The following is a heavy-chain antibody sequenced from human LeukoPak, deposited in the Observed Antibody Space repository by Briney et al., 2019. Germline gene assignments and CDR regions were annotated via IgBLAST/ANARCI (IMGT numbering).Heavy chain of an antibody. J-gene: IGHJ4*02. V-gene: IGHV3-30-3*01. CDR2: VLSDGSNQ. D-gene: IGHD2-15*01. Sequence: GGSLRLSCAASGFTFSSYWMSWVRQAPGKGLEWVAVVLSDGSNQYYADSVKGRFTISRDNSKDTLSLQMNYLRTEDTAIYYCARDRCSSGSCYSVFGYWGQGTLVTVSS. CDR1: GFTFSSYW. CDR3: ARDRCSSGSCYSVFGY.